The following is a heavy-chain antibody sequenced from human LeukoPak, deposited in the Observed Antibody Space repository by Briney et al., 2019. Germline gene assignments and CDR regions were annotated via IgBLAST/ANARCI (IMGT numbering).Heavy chain of an antibody. D-gene: IGHD7-27*01. CDR2: ISSNGGST. CDR3: TREGTPGSHDY. V-gene: IGHV3-64*01. J-gene: IGHJ4*02. Sequence: GWSLRLSRATSGFTFDSYSMHWVRQAPGKGLESVSAISSNGGSTYYANSVKGRFTISRDNSKNTLYLQMGSLRAEDMAVYYCTREGTPGSHDYWGQGALVTVSS. CDR1: GFTFDSYS.